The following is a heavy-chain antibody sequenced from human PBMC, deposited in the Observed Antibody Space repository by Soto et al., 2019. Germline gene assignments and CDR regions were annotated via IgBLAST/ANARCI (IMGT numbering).Heavy chain of an antibody. D-gene: IGHD6-19*01. Sequence: QVQLVQSAAEMKKPGASVKVSCKASGYTFTSYVINWVRQAPGQGLEWMGYINTYAGNTYYAQKLQGRVTMTTDTPSTTANMERRSLTSDDTAVYYCARIPVAGHGYYDYGGQGTLVTVSS. J-gene: IGHJ4*02. CDR1: GYTFTSYV. CDR3: ARIPVAGHGYYDY. V-gene: IGHV1-18*01. CDR2: INTYAGNT.